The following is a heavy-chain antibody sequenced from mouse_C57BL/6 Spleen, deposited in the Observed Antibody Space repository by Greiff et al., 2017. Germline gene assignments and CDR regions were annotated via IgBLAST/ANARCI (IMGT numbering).Heavy chain of an antibody. CDR2: INPGSGGT. V-gene: IGHV1-54*01. CDR1: GYAFTNYL. CDR3: ARSGGSSHFAY. J-gene: IGHJ3*01. Sequence: VQLQQSGAELVRPGTSVKVSCKASGYAFTNYLIEWVKQRPGQGLEWIGVINPGSGGTNYNEKFKGKATLTADKSSSTAYMQLSSLTSEDSAVYFCARSGGSSHFAYWGQGTLVTVSA. D-gene: IGHD1-1*01.